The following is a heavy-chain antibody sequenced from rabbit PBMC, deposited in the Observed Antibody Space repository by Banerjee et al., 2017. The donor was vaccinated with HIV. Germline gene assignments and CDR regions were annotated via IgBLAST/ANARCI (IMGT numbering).Heavy chain of an antibody. Sequence: QSLEESGGALVTPGGTLTLTCKASGLDFSSYSMCWVRQAPGKGLEWIACIYAGDGSTNYASWVNGRFTISKTSSTTVTLQMTSLTAADTATYFCARGHDSGYAAYALWGQGTLVTVS. V-gene: IGHV1S40*01. CDR3: ARGHDSGYAAYAL. CDR2: IYAGDGST. CDR1: GLDFSSYS. J-gene: IGHJ6*01. D-gene: IGHD6-1*01.